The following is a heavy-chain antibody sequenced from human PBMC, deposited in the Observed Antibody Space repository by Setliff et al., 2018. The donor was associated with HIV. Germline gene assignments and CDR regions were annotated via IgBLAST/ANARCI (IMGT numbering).Heavy chain of an antibody. Sequence: PGESLKISCKGSGYGFSNYWLAWVRQTPGKGLEWMGIIYPGDSDTTYSPSFQGQVTISVDKSISTAYLQWSSPKASDSAMYYCARQTVHTTHSLDFGSPNRDYYYGMDVWGQGTTVIVSS. J-gene: IGHJ6*02. CDR3: ARQTVHTTHSLDFGSPNRDYYYGMDV. V-gene: IGHV5-51*01. CDR1: GYGFSNYW. CDR2: IYPGDSDT. D-gene: IGHD1-1*01.